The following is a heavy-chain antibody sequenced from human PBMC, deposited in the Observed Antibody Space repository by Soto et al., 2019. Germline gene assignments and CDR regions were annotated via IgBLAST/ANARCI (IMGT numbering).Heavy chain of an antibody. CDR2: IIPIFGTA. D-gene: IGHD2-15*01. V-gene: IGHV1-69*01. Sequence: QVQLVQSGAEVKKPGSSVKVSCKAPGGTFSSYAISWVRQAPGQRLEWMGGIIPIFGTADYAQKFQGRVTITADESTSTGYMELRSLRSEDTAVYYCARSQGGSSSLDIYYYYYYGMDVWGQGTTVTVSS. J-gene: IGHJ6*02. CDR1: GGTFSSYA. CDR3: ARSQGGSSSLDIYYYYYYGMDV.